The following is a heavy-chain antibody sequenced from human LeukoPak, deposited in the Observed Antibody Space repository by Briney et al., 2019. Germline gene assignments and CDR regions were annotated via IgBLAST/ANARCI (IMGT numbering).Heavy chain of an antibody. D-gene: IGHD5-18*01. CDR3: ARVAGYGLQLWFFDY. J-gene: IGHJ4*02. CDR2: IYYSGST. CDR1: GGSISSYY. V-gene: IGHV4-59*01. Sequence: SETLSLTCTVSGGSISSYYWSWIRQPTGKGLEWIGYIYYSGSTNYNPSLKSRVTISVDTSKNQFSLKLSSVTAADTAVYHCARVAGYGLQLWFFDYWGQGTLVTVSS.